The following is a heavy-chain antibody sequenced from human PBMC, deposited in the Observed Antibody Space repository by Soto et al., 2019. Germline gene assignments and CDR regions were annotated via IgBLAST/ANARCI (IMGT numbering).Heavy chain of an antibody. CDR3: ARGDSSDSSGCDY. CDR1: GGSFSGYY. D-gene: IGHD6-19*01. V-gene: IGHV4-34*01. Sequence: QVQLQQWGAGLLKPSETLSLTCAVYGGSFSGYYWSWIRQPPGKGLEWIGEINHSGSTNYNPSLKRRVTISVDTSKNQFSLKLSSVTAADTAVYYCARGDSSDSSGCDYWGQGTLVTVSS. CDR2: INHSGST. J-gene: IGHJ4*02.